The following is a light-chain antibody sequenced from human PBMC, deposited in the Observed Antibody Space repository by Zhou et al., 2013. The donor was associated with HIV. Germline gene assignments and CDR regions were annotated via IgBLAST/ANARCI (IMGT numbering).Light chain of an antibody. Sequence: EILMTQSPSTLSVSPGERVTLSCRASQSVFSNLAWYQQKPGQAPSLLIYDTSTRATGIPARFSGSGSGREFTLTISRLEPEDFAVYYCQQYDNSPGTFGQGTKVDIK. J-gene: IGKJ1*01. CDR2: DTS. V-gene: IGKV3-15*01. CDR1: QSVFSN. CDR3: QQYDNSPGT.